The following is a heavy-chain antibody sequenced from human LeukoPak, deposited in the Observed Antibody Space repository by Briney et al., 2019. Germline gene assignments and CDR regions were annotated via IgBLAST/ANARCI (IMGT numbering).Heavy chain of an antibody. Sequence: SETLSLTCTVSGGSISSGGYYWSWIRQPPGKGLEWIGYIYYSGSTNYNPSLKSRVTISVDTSKNQFSLKLSSVTAADTAVCYCARLDDYSEGGMDVWGKGTTVTVSS. J-gene: IGHJ6*03. CDR2: IYYSGST. D-gene: IGHD4-11*01. V-gene: IGHV4-61*08. CDR1: GGSISSGGYY. CDR3: ARLDDYSEGGMDV.